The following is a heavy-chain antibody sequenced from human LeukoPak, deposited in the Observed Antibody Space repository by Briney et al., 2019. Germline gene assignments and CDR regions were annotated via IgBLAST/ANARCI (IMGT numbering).Heavy chain of an antibody. CDR3: AKAPYGDPRLYFQH. Sequence: GGSLRLSCAASGFIFSNYGMNWVRQAPGKGLECVSGITGSGGSTYYAGSVKGRFTISRDNSKNTLYLQVNSLRAEDTAVYYCAKAPYGDPRLYFQHWGQGTLVTVSS. CDR2: ITGSGGST. J-gene: IGHJ1*01. D-gene: IGHD4-17*01. V-gene: IGHV3-23*01. CDR1: GFIFSNYG.